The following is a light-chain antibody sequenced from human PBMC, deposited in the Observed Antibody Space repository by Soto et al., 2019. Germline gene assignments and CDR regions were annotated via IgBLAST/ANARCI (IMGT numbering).Light chain of an antibody. V-gene: IGLV2-14*01. CDR3: SSYTTSSTGV. J-gene: IGLJ1*01. Sequence: QSALTQPASVSGSPGQSITISCTGTSSDVGAYSYVSWFQQHPDKAPKLMIYEVSNRPSGVSNRFSGSKSGNTASLTISGLRAEDEADYYCSSYTTSSTGVFGTGTKLTVL. CDR2: EVS. CDR1: SSDVGAYSY.